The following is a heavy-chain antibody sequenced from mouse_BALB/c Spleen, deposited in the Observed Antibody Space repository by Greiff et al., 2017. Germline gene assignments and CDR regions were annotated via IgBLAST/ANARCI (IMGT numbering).Heavy chain of an antibody. CDR1: GFTFSSYT. J-gene: IGHJ2*01. V-gene: IGHV5-12-2*01. CDR3: ARRDFDY. Sequence: LQQSGGGLVQPGGSLKLSCAASGFTFSSYTMSWVRQTPEKRLEWVAYISNGGGSTYYPDTVKGRFTISRDNAKNTLYLQMSSLKSEDTAMYYCARRDFDYWGQGTTLTVSS. CDR2: ISNGGGST.